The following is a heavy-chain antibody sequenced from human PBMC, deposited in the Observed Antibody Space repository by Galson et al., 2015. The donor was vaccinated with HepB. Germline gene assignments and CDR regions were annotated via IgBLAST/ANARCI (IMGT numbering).Heavy chain of an antibody. CDR2: INPSGGST. Sequence: SVKVSCKASGYTFTSYYMHWVRQAPGQGLEWMGIINPSGGSTSYAQKLQGRVTMTRDTSTSTVYMELSSLRSEDTAVYYCARSGPPDWLVPQNWFDPWGQGTLVTVSS. J-gene: IGHJ5*02. D-gene: IGHD3-9*01. CDR1: GYTFTSYY. V-gene: IGHV1-46*04. CDR3: ARSGPPDWLVPQNWFDP.